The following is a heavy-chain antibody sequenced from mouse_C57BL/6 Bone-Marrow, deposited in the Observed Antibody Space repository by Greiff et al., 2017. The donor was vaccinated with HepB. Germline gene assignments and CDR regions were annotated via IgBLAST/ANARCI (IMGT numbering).Heavy chain of an antibody. CDR3: TREGYDRYFDV. Sequence: VKVVDSGAELVRPGASVTLSCKASGYTFTDYEMHWVKQTPVHGLEWIGAIDTETGGTAYNQKFQVKAILTADKSSSTAYMELRSLTSEDSAVYYCTREGYDRYFDVWGTGTTVTVSS. CDR2: IDTETGGT. V-gene: IGHV1-15*01. D-gene: IGHD2-2*01. J-gene: IGHJ1*03. CDR1: GYTFTDYE.